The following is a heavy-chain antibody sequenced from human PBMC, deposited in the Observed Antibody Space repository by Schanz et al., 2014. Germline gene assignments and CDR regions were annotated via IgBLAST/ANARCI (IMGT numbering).Heavy chain of an antibody. CDR3: AKVAPAATYLDS. V-gene: IGHV3-33*03. J-gene: IGHJ4*02. D-gene: IGHD2-2*01. CDR2: MWNDGIKT. CDR1: TSLFSRSV. Sequence: VQLVESGGGLVKPGGSLTLSCAVSTSLFSRSVIHWVRQAPGKGLEWVAVMWNDGIKTHYADSVKGRFTISRDNAKNSLFLQMNSLSAEDTAVYYCAKVAPAATYLDSWGLGTLVTVSS.